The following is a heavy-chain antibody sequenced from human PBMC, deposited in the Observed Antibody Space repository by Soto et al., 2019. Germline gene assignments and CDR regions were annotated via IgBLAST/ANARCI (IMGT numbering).Heavy chain of an antibody. D-gene: IGHD3-9*01. V-gene: IGHV4-34*01. CDR3: ARGPPGYDILTGYYKNYYYGMDV. J-gene: IGHJ6*02. CDR1: GGSFSGYY. Sequence: PSETLSLTCAVYGGSFSGYYWSWIRQPPGKGLEWIGEINHSGSTNYNPSLKSRVTISVDTSKNQFSLKLSSVTAADTAVYYCARGPPGYDILTGYYKNYYYGMDVWGQGTTVTVSS. CDR2: INHSGST.